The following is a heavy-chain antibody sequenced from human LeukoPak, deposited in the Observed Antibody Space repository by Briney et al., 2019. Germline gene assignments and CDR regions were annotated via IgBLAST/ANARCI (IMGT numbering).Heavy chain of an antibody. Sequence: TLSLTCTVSGGSISSGGYYWSWIRQHPGKGLEWIGYIYYSGSTYYNPSLKSRVTISVDTSKNQFSLKLSSVTAADTAVYYCATQNITMVRGVTKAFDIWGQGTMVTVSS. D-gene: IGHD3-10*01. CDR3: ATQNITMVRGVTKAFDI. CDR2: IYYSGST. J-gene: IGHJ3*02. CDR1: GGSISSGGYY. V-gene: IGHV4-31*03.